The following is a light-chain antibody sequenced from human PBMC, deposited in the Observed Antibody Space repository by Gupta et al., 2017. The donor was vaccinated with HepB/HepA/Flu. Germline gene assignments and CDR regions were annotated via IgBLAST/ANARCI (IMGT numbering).Light chain of an antibody. Sequence: DIELTQSPSSLSASVGDRVTITCRASQSVGSQLNWYQQKPGKAPKLLLCATSTWGSGGSSRISGSGSGTDFTLTITSLQPEDFATYYCQQSYDVPPTFGQGTKVEIK. CDR2: ATS. CDR3: QQSYDVPPT. V-gene: IGKV1-39*01. CDR1: QSVGSQ. J-gene: IGKJ1*01.